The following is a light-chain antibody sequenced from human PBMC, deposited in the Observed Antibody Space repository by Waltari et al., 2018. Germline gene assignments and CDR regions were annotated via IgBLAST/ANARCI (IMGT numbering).Light chain of an antibody. J-gene: IGKJ4*01. CDR3: MQSIQFPLT. CDR1: QRPRHSDGKTH. CDR2: EVS. V-gene: IGKV2D-29*01. Sequence: DVVMTQTPLALSVTPGQPASIPCKASQRPRHSDGKTHLYWYLQKPGQPPQLLIYEVSNRFSGVPDRFSGSGSGTDFTLKISRVEAEDVGLYYCMQSIQFPLTFGGGTKVEIK.